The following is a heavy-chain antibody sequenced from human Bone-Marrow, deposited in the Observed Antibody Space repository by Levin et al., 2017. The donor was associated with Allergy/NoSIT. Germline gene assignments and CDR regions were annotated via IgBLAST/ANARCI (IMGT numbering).Heavy chain of an antibody. V-gene: IGHV3-7*04. J-gene: IGHJ4*02. CDR3: ARDLGGIVIVPAAIS. D-gene: IGHD2-2*01. CDR1: GFTFSSYW. CDR2: IKQDGSEK. Sequence: ETLSLTCAASGFTFSSYWMSWVRQAPGKGLEWVADIKQDGSEKYYVDSVKGRFTISRDNAKNSLYLQMNSLRAEDTAVYYCARDLGGIVIVPAAISGGQGTLVTVSS.